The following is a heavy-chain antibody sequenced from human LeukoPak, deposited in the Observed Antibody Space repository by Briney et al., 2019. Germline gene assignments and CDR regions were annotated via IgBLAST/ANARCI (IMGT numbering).Heavy chain of an antibody. CDR1: GYTFTSYG. Sequence: ASVKVSCKASGYTFTSYGISWVRQAPGQGLEWMGWISAYNGNTNYAQKLQGRVTMTTDTSTSTAYMELRSLRSEDTAVYYCAYGSGSYYKDNWFDPWGQGTLVTVSS. D-gene: IGHD3-10*01. V-gene: IGHV1-18*01. CDR2: ISAYNGNT. CDR3: AYGSGSYYKDNWFDP. J-gene: IGHJ5*02.